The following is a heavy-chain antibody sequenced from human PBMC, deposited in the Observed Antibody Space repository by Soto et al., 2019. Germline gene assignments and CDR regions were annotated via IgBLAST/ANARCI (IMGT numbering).Heavy chain of an antibody. D-gene: IGHD3-10*01. CDR1: GYTFSSYY. CDR2: INPSGGTT. V-gene: IGHV1-46*01. Sequence: QVQLVQSGAEVKKPGASVKVSCKASGYTFSSYYMHWVRQAPGQGLEWMGIINPSGGTTNYAQKFQGRVTMTRDTSTNTVYMQLSSLRSADPALSHCARGVRINTVREPAFDYWGLGPLLAVSA. J-gene: IGHJ4*02. CDR3: ARGVRINTVREPAFDY.